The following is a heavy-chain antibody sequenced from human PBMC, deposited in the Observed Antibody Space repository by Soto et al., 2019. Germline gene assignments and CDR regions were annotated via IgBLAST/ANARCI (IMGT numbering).Heavy chain of an antibody. D-gene: IGHD4-17*01. CDR2: IYHSGST. Sequence: PSETLSRTCAVSGYSISSGYYWCFIRQPPGKGLEWIGSIYHSGSTYYNPSLKSRVTISVDTSKNQFSLKLSSVTAADTAVYYCARGGDYGGNSDAFDIWGQGTMVTVSS. CDR1: GYSISSGYY. CDR3: ARGGDYGGNSDAFDI. V-gene: IGHV4-38-2*01. J-gene: IGHJ3*02.